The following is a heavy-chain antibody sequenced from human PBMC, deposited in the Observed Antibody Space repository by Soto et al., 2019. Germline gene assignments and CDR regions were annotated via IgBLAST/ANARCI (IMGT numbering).Heavy chain of an antibody. D-gene: IGHD6-6*01. Sequence: GGSLRLSCAASGFTFSSYAMSWVRQAPGKGLEWVSVIYSGGSVYYRDSVKGRFTISRDHSKNTLYLQMNSLRAEDSGVYYCVSRPRAWGQGTLVTVSS. CDR1: GFTFSSYA. CDR2: IYSGGSV. CDR3: VSRPRA. V-gene: IGHV3-66*01. J-gene: IGHJ5*02.